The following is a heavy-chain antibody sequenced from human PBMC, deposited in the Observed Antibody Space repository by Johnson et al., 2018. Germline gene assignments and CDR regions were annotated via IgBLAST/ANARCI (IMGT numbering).Heavy chain of an antibody. Sequence: QVQLVQSGGGLVQPGGSLRLSCAASGFTFSSYGMHWVRQAPGKGLEWVAVISYDGSKKYYADSVKGRFTIFRDNPKNTLYLQMNSLRAEDTAVYYCAKDEAWSSWDGTAGDYWGQGTLVTVSS. J-gene: IGHJ4*02. D-gene: IGHD6-13*01. CDR1: GFTFSSYG. V-gene: IGHV3-30*18. CDR2: ISYDGSKK. CDR3: AKDEAWSSWDGTAGDY.